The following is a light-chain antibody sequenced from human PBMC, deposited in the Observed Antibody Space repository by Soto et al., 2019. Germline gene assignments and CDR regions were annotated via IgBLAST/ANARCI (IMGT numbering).Light chain of an antibody. CDR3: QTWGTGIRGVV. Sequence: QSVLTQSPSASASLGASVKLTCTLSSGHSSYAIAWHQQQPEKGPRYLMKLNSDGSHNKGDGIPDRFSGSSSGAERYLTISSLQSEDEADYYCQTWGTGIRGVVFGGGTKLTVL. CDR2: LNSDGSH. V-gene: IGLV4-69*01. J-gene: IGLJ2*01. CDR1: SGHSSYA.